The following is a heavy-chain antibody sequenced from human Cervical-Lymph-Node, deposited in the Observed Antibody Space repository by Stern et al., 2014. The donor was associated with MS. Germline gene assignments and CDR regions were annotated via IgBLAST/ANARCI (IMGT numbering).Heavy chain of an antibody. J-gene: IGHJ4*02. CDR2: IYPGDSET. Sequence: MKLVQSGAELIRPGESLKISCKGSGYKFSIYWIAWVRQMPGKGLEWMGIIYPGDSETRYSPSFQGQVPMSADKSTSTAYLQWSSLNASDTAMYFCARQTTAWASDVWGQGTLVTVSS. D-gene: IGHD1-14*01. CDR1: GYKFSIYW. CDR3: ARQTTAWASDV. V-gene: IGHV5-51*01.